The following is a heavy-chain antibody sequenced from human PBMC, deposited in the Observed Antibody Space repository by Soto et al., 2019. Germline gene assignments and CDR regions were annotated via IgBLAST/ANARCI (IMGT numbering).Heavy chain of an antibody. V-gene: IGHV3-48*02. CDR3: ARDFCVDNVCYLRTPSD. J-gene: IGHJ4*02. D-gene: IGHD3-16*02. CDR2: IDSYSTTI. Sequence: GGSLRLSCTASGCSLSRDNINWVRQAPGKGLEWVSYIDSYSTTIYHSDSVEGRFTTSRDNAKNSVYLEMTSLTDADTAIYYCARDFCVDNVCYLRTPSDWGPGTQVTVSS. CDR1: GCSLSRDN.